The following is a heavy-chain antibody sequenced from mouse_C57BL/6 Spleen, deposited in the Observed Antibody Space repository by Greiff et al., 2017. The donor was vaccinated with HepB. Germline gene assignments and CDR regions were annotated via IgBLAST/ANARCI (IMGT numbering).Heavy chain of an antibody. Sequence: QVQLQQPGAELVKPGASVKLSCKASGYTFTSYWMQWVKQRPGQGLEWIGEIDPSDSYTNYNQKFKGKATLTVDTSSSTAYMQLSSLTSEDSAVYYCARVDYYGSSYVSWFAYWGQGTLVTVSA. V-gene: IGHV1-50*01. CDR3: ARVDYYGSSYVSWFAY. D-gene: IGHD1-1*01. J-gene: IGHJ3*01. CDR2: IDPSDSYT. CDR1: GYTFTSYW.